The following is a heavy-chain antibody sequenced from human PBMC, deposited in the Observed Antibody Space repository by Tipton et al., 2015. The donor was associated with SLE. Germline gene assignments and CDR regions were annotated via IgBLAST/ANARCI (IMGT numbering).Heavy chain of an antibody. D-gene: IGHD5-24*01. J-gene: IGHJ3*02. CDR2: IYSGGST. Sequence: SLRLSCAASGFTVCSNYMSWVRQAPGKGLEWVSVIYSGGSTYYADSVKGRFTISRDNSKNTLYLQMNSLRAEDTAVYYCAGGRDGYNALAFDIWGQGTMVTVSS. V-gene: IGHV3-66*02. CDR1: GFTVCSNY. CDR3: AGGRDGYNALAFDI.